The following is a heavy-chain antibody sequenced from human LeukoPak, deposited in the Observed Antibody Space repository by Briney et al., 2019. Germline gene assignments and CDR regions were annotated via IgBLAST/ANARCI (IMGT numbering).Heavy chain of an antibody. CDR1: GGSISSSSYY. Sequence: SETLSLTCTASGGSISSSSYYWGWLRQPPGKGLEWIGNIHYSGSTFYNPSLKSRVTISVDTSKNQFSLKLSSVTAADTAVYYCARRYSSRPPDVWGQGTTVTVSS. CDR2: IHYSGST. D-gene: IGHD6-13*01. J-gene: IGHJ6*02. CDR3: ARRYSSRPPDV. V-gene: IGHV4-39*07.